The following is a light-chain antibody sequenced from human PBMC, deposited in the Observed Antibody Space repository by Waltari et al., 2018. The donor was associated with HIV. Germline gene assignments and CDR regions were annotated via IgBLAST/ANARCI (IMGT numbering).Light chain of an antibody. CDR2: GAF. CDR1: QDIRNS. Sequence: DIQMTQSPSSLSASIGDTVIIPFLASQDIRNSVSWFQQQPGKVPKLLVYGAFILQRGGPSRFSGSGSGTDFTLTISGLQAEDFATYFCQQYYDVPLTFGGGTRVDI. J-gene: IGKJ4*01. V-gene: IGKV1-NL1*01. CDR3: QQYYDVPLT.